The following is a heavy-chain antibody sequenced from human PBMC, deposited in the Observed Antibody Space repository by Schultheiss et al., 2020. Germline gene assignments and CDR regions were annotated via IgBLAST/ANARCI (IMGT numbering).Heavy chain of an antibody. CDR2: INPNSGGT. Sequence: ASVKVSCKASGYTFTGYYIHWVRQAPGQGLELMGWINPNSGGTNYAQKFQGRVTMTRDTSISTAYMELSRLRSDDSAVYFCAKGGLSSSSVSWGQGTLVTVSS. D-gene: IGHD6-6*01. CDR3: AKGGLSSSSVS. J-gene: IGHJ5*02. V-gene: IGHV1-2*02. CDR1: GYTFTGYY.